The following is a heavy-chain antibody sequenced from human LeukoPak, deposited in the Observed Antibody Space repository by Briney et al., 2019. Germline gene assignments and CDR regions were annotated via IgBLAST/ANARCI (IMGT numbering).Heavy chain of an antibody. Sequence: GGSLRLSCAASGFTFSSYAMSWVRQAPGKGLEWVSAISSSGGSTYYADSVKGRFTISRDNSKKTLYLQMNSLRAEDTAVYYCANRPIGSGGYYGYFDYWGQGTLVTVSS. CDR2: ISSSGGST. CDR1: GFTFSSYA. CDR3: ANRPIGSGGYYGYFDY. V-gene: IGHV3-23*01. D-gene: IGHD3-10*01. J-gene: IGHJ4*02.